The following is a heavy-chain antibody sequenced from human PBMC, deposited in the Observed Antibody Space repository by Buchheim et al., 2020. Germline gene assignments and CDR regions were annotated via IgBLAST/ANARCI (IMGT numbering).Heavy chain of an antibody. CDR1: GFTFNNFG. CDR2: IWFDGSIK. Sequence: QVQLVESGGGVVQPGRSLRLSCAASGFTFNNFGMHWVRQAPNKGLEWVALIWFDGSIKYYSDSVEGRFTVSRDDFGNTLFLQMNGLRADDTAIYYCARGTTGTYEIDSWGQGTL. D-gene: IGHD1-26*01. J-gene: IGHJ4*02. V-gene: IGHV3-33*01. CDR3: ARGTTGTYEIDS.